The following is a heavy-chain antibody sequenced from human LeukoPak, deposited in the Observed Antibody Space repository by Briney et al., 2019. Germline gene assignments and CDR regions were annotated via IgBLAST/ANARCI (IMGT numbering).Heavy chain of an antibody. Sequence: GGSLRLSCAASGFTFSSYGMHWVRQAPGKGLEWVAVIWYDGSNKYYADSVKGRFTISRDNSKNTLYLQMNSLRAEDTAVYYCARDHTGYCSGGSCYSTAFDIWGQGTMVTVSS. CDR2: IWYDGSNK. D-gene: IGHD2-15*01. CDR3: ARDHTGYCSGGSCYSTAFDI. V-gene: IGHV3-33*01. CDR1: GFTFSSYG. J-gene: IGHJ3*02.